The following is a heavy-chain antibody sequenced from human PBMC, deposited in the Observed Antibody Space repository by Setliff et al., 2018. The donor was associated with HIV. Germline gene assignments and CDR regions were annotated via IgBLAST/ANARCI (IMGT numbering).Heavy chain of an antibody. D-gene: IGHD3-3*01. V-gene: IGHV4-4*07. CDR1: GGSISSYY. CDR2: IYTSGST. Sequence: SETLSLTCTVSGGSISSYYWSWIRQPAGKGLEWIGRIYTSGSTNYNPSLKSRVTMSVDTSRNQFSLKLSSVTAADTAVYYCARDGFWSGYIDYWGQGTLVTVSS. J-gene: IGHJ4*02. CDR3: ARDGFWSGYIDY.